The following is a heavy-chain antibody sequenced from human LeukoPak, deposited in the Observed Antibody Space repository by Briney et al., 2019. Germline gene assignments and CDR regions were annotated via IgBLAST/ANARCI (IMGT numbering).Heavy chain of an antibody. CDR2: IKQDGSEK. V-gene: IGHV3-7*01. J-gene: IGHJ6*04. D-gene: IGHD2-8*02. CDR3: ASRYCTGVNCFAASYMCTGV. CDR1: GLTFSRYW. Sequence: GGSLRLSCAASGLTFSRYWMTWFRQAPGKGLEWVANIKQDGSEKYYVDSVKGRFTISRDNADRSLYLQMTSLRVEDTAVYFCASRYCTGVNCFAASYMCTGVWGKGTTVTVSS.